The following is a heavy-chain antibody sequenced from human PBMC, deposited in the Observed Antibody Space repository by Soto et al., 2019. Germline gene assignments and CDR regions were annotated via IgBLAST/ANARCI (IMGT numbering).Heavy chain of an antibody. CDR1: GGTFSSYA. J-gene: IGHJ6*02. CDR3: ATLPKFLSYYYYGMDV. V-gene: IGHV1-69*13. Sequence: SVKVSCKASGGTFSSYAISWVRQAPGQGLEWMGGIIPIFGTSNYAQKFQGRVTITAGESTSTAYMELSSLRSEDTSVYYCATLPKFLSYYYYGMDVWGQGTTVTVSS. CDR2: IIPIFGTS.